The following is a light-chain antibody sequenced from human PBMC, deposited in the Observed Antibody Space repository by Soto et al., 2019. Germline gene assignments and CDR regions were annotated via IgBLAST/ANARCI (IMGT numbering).Light chain of an antibody. J-gene: IGLJ2*01. CDR3: CSFALGSTLI. CDR2: EGS. Sequence: QSALTQPASVSGSPGQSITISCTGTSSDVGSYNLVSWYQQYPDKAPKLIIYEGSKRPSGVSNRLSGSKSGNTASLTISGLQAEDEADYYCCSFALGSTLIFGGGTKVTVL. CDR1: SSDVGSYNL. V-gene: IGLV2-23*01.